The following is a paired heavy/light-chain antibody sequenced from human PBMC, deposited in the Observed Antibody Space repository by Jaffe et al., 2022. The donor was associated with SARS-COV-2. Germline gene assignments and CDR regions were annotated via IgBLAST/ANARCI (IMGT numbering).Heavy chain of an antibody. Sequence: QLQLQESGPGLVKPSETLSLTCTVSGGSISSSSSYWGWIRQPPGKGLEWIGNIYYGGSTYYNSSLKSRVTISVDTSKNQFSLNLSSVTAADSAVYYCARHKENIYFGHMDVWGKGTTVIVSS. D-gene: IGHD1-26*01. CDR2: IYYGGST. CDR1: GGSISSSSSY. CDR3: ARHKENIYFGHMDV. V-gene: IGHV4-39*01. J-gene: IGHJ6*03.
Light chain of an antibody. CDR1: SSNIGSNT. J-gene: IGLJ3*02. V-gene: IGLV1-44*01. Sequence: QSVLTQPPSASGTPGQRVTISCSGSSSNIGSNTVNWYQQLPGTAPKLLIYSNNQRPSGVPDRFSGSKSGTSASLAISGLQSEDEADYYCAAWDDSLNGWVFGGGPKLTVL. CDR3: AAWDDSLNGWV. CDR2: SNN.